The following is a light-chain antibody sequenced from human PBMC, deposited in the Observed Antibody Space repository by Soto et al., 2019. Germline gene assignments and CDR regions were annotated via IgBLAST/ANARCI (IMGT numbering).Light chain of an antibody. CDR1: SRDVGGYNY. CDR2: DVN. CDR3: TSYTRSSTLVV. Sequence: QSVLTQPASVSGSPGQSITISCTGTSRDVGGYNYVSWYQQHPGKAPKLMIYDVNNRPSGISNRFSGSKSGNTASLTISGIQAEDEADYYCTSYTRSSTLVVFGGGTQLTVL. V-gene: IGLV2-14*01. J-gene: IGLJ2*01.